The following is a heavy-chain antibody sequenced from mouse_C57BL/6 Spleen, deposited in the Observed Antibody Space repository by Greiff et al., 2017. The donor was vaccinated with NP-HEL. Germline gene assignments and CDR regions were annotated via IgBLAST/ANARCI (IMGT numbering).Heavy chain of an antibody. CDR3: ARGGYYYGSSYEVLIDY. V-gene: IGHV1-69*01. CDR2: IDPSDSYT. J-gene: IGHJ2*01. D-gene: IGHD1-1*01. CDR1: GYTFTSYW. Sequence: QVQLQQPGAELVMPGASVKLSCKASGYTFTSYWMHWVKQRPGQGLEWIGEIDPSDSYTNYNQKFKGKSTLTVDKSSSTAYMQLSSLTSEDSAVYYCARGGYYYGSSYEVLIDYWGQGTTLTVSS.